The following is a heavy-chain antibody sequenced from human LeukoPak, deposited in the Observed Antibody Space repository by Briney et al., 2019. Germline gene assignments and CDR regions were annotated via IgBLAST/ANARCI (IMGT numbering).Heavy chain of an antibody. Sequence: SGGSLRLSCAASGFTFSSAWVHWVRQAPGKGLEWVGLIKSETDGGTTDYAAPVKDRFIISRDDSKNILYLQMNSLKTEDTAIYYCTTLYRLDPWGQGTLVTVPS. CDR2: IKSETDGGTT. J-gene: IGHJ5*02. CDR3: TTLYRLDP. V-gene: IGHV3-15*01. CDR1: GFTFSSAW. D-gene: IGHD3-10*01.